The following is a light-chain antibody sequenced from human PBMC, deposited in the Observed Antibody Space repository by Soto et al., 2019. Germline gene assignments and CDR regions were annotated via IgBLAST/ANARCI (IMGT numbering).Light chain of an antibody. CDR2: GNT. CDR1: SSKIGAGYV. V-gene: IGLV1-40*01. CDR3: QSYDSSLSGYV. J-gene: IGLJ1*01. Sequence: QSVLAQPPSVSGAPGQRVTMSCTGSSSKIGAGYVVHCYKQLPGTAPKLLISGNTNRPSGVPDRFFGSNSGTSASLAIIGLQAEDEADYYCQSYDSSLSGYVFGTGTKVTVL.